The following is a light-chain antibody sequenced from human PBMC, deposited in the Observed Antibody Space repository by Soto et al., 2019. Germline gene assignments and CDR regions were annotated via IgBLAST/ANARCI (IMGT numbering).Light chain of an antibody. CDR3: QQYNSYLT. V-gene: IGKV1-5*01. J-gene: IGKJ1*01. CDR2: DAS. Sequence: DIQMTQSPSTLSASVGDSVTIXCRASQSICNWLAWYQQRTGQAPKRLIYDASILEIGVTSRFSGSGYGTEFILTISSLQPDDFATYHCQQYNSYLTFGQGTKVDIK. CDR1: QSICNW.